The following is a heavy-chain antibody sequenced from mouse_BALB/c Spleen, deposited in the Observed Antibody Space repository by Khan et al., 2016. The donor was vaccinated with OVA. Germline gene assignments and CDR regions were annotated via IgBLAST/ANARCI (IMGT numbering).Heavy chain of an antibody. D-gene: IGHD2-2*01. Sequence: VQLKQSGPELMKPGASGKISCKASGYSFTTYNIHWVKQSHGKSLEWIGYIDPFSGDTTYNQKFKGMATLTVDKSSSTAYIHLSNLTSEDSAVYYCTRHGYVAWFTYWGQGTLVTVSA. CDR3: TRHGYVAWFTY. CDR1: GYSFTTYN. J-gene: IGHJ3*01. V-gene: IGHV1S135*01. CDR2: IDPFSGDT.